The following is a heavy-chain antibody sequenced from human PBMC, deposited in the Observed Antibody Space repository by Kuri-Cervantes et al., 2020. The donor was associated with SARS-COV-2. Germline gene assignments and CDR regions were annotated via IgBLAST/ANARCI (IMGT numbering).Heavy chain of an antibody. J-gene: IGHJ5*02. D-gene: IGHD6-19*01. Sequence: SVKVSCKASGGTFSSYAISWVRQAPGQGLEWMGGIIPIFGTANHAQKFQGRVTITADKSTSTAYMELSSLRSEDTAVYYCARHSGSGWTGNWFDPWGQGTLVTVSS. CDR3: ARHSGSGWTGNWFDP. CDR1: GGTFSSYA. CDR2: IIPIFGTA. V-gene: IGHV1-69*06.